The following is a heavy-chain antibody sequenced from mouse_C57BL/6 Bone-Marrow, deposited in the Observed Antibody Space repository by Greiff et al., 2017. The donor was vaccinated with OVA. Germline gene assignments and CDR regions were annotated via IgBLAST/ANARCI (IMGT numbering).Heavy chain of an antibody. CDR2: IDPENGDT. J-gene: IGHJ2*01. D-gene: IGHD1-1*01. CDR3: TVYYYGHFDD. CDR1: GFNIKDDY. Sequence: EVQLQQSGAELVRPGASVKLSCTASGFNIKDDYMHWVKQRPEKGLEWIGWIDPENGDTEYASKFQGKATITADTSSNTAYLQLSRLTSEDTAVYYCTVYYYGHFDDWGQGTTLTVSS. V-gene: IGHV14-4*01.